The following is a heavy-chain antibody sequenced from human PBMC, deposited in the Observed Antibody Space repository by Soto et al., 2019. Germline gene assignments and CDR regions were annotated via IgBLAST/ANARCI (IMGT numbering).Heavy chain of an antibody. CDR1: GFTFSSYW. CDR3: ARDGAWGAGPYYMDV. D-gene: IGHD3-16*01. J-gene: IGHJ6*03. V-gene: IGHV3-7*01. CDR2: IKQDGSEK. Sequence: GGSLRLSCAASGFTFSSYWMSWVRQAPGKGLEWVATIKQDGSEKYYVDSVKGRFTTSRDNAKNSLYLQMSSLRAEDTAVYYCARDGAWGAGPYYMDVWGKGTTVTVSS.